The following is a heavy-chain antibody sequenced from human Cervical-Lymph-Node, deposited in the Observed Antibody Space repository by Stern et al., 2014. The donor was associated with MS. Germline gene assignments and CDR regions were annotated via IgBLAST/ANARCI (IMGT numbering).Heavy chain of an antibody. CDR1: RNSFSNYW. CDR3: ATLSHPTTDFDY. V-gene: IGHV5-51*03. J-gene: IGHJ4*02. D-gene: IGHD4-17*01. Sequence: VQLLQPGAEVKKPGESLKISCKGSRNSFSNYWIGWVRQMPGKGLEYMGIIFPADSDTRYSPSFQGQVTISVDKSISTAYLQWSSLKASDTAMYYCATLSHPTTDFDYWGQGTLVTVSS. CDR2: IFPADSDT.